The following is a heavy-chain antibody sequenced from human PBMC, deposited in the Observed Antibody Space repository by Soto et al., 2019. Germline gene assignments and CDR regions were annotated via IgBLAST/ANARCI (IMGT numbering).Heavy chain of an antibody. CDR2: ISSSSSYI. Sequence: VGSLRLSCAASGFTFSSYSMNWVRQAPGKGLEWVSSISSSSSYIYYTDSVKGRFTISRDNAKNSLYLQMNSLRAEDTAVYYCARDHYDFWSGYYTPDYWGQGTLVTVSS. CDR3: ARDHYDFWSGYYTPDY. CDR1: GFTFSSYS. J-gene: IGHJ4*02. D-gene: IGHD3-3*01. V-gene: IGHV3-21*01.